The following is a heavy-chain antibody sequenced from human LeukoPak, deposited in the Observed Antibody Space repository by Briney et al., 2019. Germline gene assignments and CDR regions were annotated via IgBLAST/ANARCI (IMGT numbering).Heavy chain of an antibody. CDR1: GGSISSSSYY. Sequence: SETLFLTCTVSGGSISSSSYYWGWIRQPPGKGLEWIGSIYYSGSTYYNPSLKSRVAISVDTSKNQFSLKLSSVTAADTAVYYCARDSPYYFDYWGQGTLVTVSS. CDR2: IYYSGST. J-gene: IGHJ4*02. CDR3: ARDSPYYFDY. V-gene: IGHV4-39*07.